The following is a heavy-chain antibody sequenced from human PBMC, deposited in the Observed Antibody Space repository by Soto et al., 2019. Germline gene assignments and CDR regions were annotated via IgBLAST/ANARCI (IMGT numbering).Heavy chain of an antibody. CDR2: ISSTGSNT. CDR3: ARLRQLGFDY. V-gene: IGHV3-48*03. J-gene: IGHJ4*02. Sequence: VGAVTLSCAASGYYSRTYEMKCIRQAPGKGSEWVPYISSTGSNTFFVDSVKGRFTIARDNAKNSLYLQMNGLRAEDTAVYYWARLRQLGFDYWGPGTLVTVSS. D-gene: IGHD3-3*02. CDR1: GYYSRTYE.